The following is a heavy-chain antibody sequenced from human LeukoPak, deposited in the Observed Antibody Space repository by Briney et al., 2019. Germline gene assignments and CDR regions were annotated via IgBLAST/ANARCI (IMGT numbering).Heavy chain of an antibody. D-gene: IGHD2-15*01. J-gene: IGHJ6*03. Sequence: GGSLRLSCAASGFIFSNYWMHWVRQVPGKGLVWVSRVSGIKSDENTISYADSVKGRFTISRDNAKNTLYLQMNNLRAEDTAVYYCARAPTADDIGYYMDIWGRGTTVTVSS. CDR1: GFIFSNYW. CDR3: ARAPTADDIGYYMDI. CDR2: IKSDENTI. V-gene: IGHV3-74*01.